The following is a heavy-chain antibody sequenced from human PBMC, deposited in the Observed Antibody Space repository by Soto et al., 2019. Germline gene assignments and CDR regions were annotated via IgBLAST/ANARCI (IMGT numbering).Heavy chain of an antibody. V-gene: IGHV3-74*01. Sequence: PGGSLRLSCAASGFIFSSYGMHWVRQVPGKGLVWVSRINSDGTSTSYADSVKGRFTISRDNAKNTLYLQMNSLRAEDTAVYYCALGAYYSAYWGQGTLVTVSS. CDR3: ALGAYYSAY. CDR1: GFIFSSYG. CDR2: INSDGTST. J-gene: IGHJ4*02. D-gene: IGHD3-22*01.